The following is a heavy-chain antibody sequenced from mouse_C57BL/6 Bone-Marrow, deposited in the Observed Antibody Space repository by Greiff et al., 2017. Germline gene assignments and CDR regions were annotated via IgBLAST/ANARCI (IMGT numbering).Heavy chain of an antibody. CDR1: GFNIKNTY. CDR3: ARRGQLRLPYYFDY. CDR2: IDPANGNT. J-gene: IGHJ2*01. Sequence: EVKLQESVAELVRPGASVKLSCTASGFNIKNTYMHWVKQRPEQGLEWIGRIDPANGNTKYAPKFQGKATITADTSSNTAYMQLSSLTSEDSAVYYCARRGQLRLPYYFDYWGQGTTLTVSS. D-gene: IGHD3-2*02. V-gene: IGHV14-3*01.